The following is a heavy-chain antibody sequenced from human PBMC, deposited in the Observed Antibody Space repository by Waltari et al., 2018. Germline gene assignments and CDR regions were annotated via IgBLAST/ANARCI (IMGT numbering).Heavy chain of an antibody. Sequence: EAQLVESGGGLVQPGGSLRLSCAASGSTFSSYSMNLVRQAPGKGLEWVSYISSSSSTIYYADSVKGRFTISRDNAKNSLYLQMNSLRAEDTAVYYCARRIGGVGQYYYYMDVWGKGTTVTVSS. CDR2: ISSSSSTI. D-gene: IGHD2-8*02. J-gene: IGHJ6*03. CDR3: ARRIGGVGQYYYYMDV. CDR1: GSTFSSYS. V-gene: IGHV3-48*04.